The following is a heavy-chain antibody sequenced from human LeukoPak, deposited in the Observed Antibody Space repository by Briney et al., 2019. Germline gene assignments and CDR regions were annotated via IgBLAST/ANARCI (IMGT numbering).Heavy chain of an antibody. J-gene: IGHJ3*02. Sequence: PGGSLRLSCAASGFTFSSYEMNWVRQAPGKGLEWVSYISSSSSTIYYADSVKGRFTISRDNAKNSLYLQMNSLRAEDTAVYYCAREGTYYDILTGYSDAFDIWGQGTMVTVSS. CDR1: GFTFSSYE. D-gene: IGHD3-9*01. CDR3: AREGTYYDILTGYSDAFDI. V-gene: IGHV3-48*03. CDR2: ISSSSSTI.